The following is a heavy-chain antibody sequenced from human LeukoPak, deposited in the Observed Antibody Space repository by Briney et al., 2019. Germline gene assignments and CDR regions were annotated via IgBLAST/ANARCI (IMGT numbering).Heavy chain of an antibody. Sequence: SETLSLTCAVYGGSFSGYYWSWIRQPPGKGLEWIGEINHSGSTNYNPSLKSRVTISVDTSKNQFSLKLSSVTAADTAVYYCATSRKVVVAAKGDYFDYWGQGTLVTVSS. V-gene: IGHV4-34*01. CDR2: INHSGST. CDR3: ATSRKVVVAAKGDYFDY. J-gene: IGHJ4*02. CDR1: GGSFSGYY. D-gene: IGHD2-15*01.